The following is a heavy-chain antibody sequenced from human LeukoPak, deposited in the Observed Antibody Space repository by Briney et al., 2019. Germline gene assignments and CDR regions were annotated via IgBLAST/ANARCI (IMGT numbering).Heavy chain of an antibody. J-gene: IGHJ6*03. Sequence: GGSLRLSCAASGFTFSSYAMSWVRQAPGKGLEWVSAISGSGGSTYYADSVKGRFTISRDNSKNTLYLQMSSLRAEDTAAYYCAKDRLGDPHYYYYLDVWGKGTTVTVSS. CDR2: ISGSGGST. CDR1: GFTFSSYA. V-gene: IGHV3-23*01. D-gene: IGHD3-10*01. CDR3: AKDRLGDPHYYYYLDV.